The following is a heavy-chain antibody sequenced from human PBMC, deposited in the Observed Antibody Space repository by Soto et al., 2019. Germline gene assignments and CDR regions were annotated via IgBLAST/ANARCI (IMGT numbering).Heavy chain of an antibody. CDR1: GFTFSSYS. V-gene: IGHV3-21*01. J-gene: IGHJ5*02. D-gene: IGHD3-9*01. CDR2: ISSSSSYI. Sequence: PGGSLRLSCAASGFTFSSYSMNWVRQAPGKGLEWVSSISSSSSYIYYADSVKGRFTISRDNAKNSLYLQMNSLRAEDTAVYYCACAAPLGSFATGYDTEYNWFDPCGQVTLVTVSS. CDR3: ACAAPLGSFATGYDTEYNWFDP.